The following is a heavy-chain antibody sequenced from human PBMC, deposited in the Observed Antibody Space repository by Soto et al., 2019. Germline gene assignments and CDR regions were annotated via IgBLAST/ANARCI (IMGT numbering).Heavy chain of an antibody. CDR2: IRSKAYCGTT. CDR3: TRDTDYYDSSGYDAFDI. J-gene: IGHJ3*02. Sequence: PGGSLRLSCTASGFTFGDYAMSWFRQAPGKGLEWVGFIRSKAYCGTTEYAASVKGRFTISRDDSKSIAYLQMNSLKTEDTAVYYCTRDTDYYDSSGYDAFDIWGQGTMVTVSS. V-gene: IGHV3-49*03. CDR1: GFTFGDYA. D-gene: IGHD3-22*01.